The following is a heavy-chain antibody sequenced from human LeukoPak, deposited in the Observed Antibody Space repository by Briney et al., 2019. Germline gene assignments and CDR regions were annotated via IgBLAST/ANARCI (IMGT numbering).Heavy chain of an antibody. CDR2: INDNGAGT. CDR1: GFTFSTYW. D-gene: IGHD6-13*01. Sequence: GGSLRLSCAASGFTFSTYWMSWVRQAPGKGLKWVSTINDNGAGTYYADSVKGRFTISRDNSKNTLYLQMNSLRAEDTAVYYCARGIAAAGVDYWGQGTLVTVSS. V-gene: IGHV3-23*01. CDR3: ARGIAAAGVDY. J-gene: IGHJ4*02.